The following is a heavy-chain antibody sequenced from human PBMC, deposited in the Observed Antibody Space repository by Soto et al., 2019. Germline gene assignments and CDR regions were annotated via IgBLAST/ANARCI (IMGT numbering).Heavy chain of an antibody. Sequence: GGSLRLSCAASGFTFSNFAMTWVRQAPGKGLEWVSDIAIGGGTYYADSVKGRFTISRDDSENTLYLQMNSLRAEDTAIYYCSQRLLGYCNSGDCYDDWGQGTLVTASS. CDR3: SQRLLGYCNSGDCYDD. J-gene: IGHJ4*02. D-gene: IGHD2-8*01. V-gene: IGHV3-23*01. CDR1: GFTFSNFA. CDR2: IAIGGGT.